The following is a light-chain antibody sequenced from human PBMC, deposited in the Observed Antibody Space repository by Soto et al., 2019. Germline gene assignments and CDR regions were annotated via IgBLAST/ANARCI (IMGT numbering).Light chain of an antibody. V-gene: IGKV3-20*01. J-gene: IGKJ2*02. Sequence: EIVLTQSPATLSLSPGERATLSCRASQSVSSSLAWYQQKPGQAPRVLIHGAAKRAPGIPDRFSGGGSGTDFTLTSSRLEPEDFAVYYCQQFGVLPWTFGQGTQLEIK. CDR1: QSVSSS. CDR3: QQFGVLPWT. CDR2: GAA.